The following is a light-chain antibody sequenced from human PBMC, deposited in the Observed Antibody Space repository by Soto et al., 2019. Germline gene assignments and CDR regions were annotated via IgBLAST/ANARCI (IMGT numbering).Light chain of an antibody. Sequence: QSALTQPASVSGSPGQSITISCTGTSSDIGGFNFVSWYQHHPGKAPKLLIYEVSDQASGVSNRFSGSKSGNTATLTISGLQAEDGADYYCSSYTTTTSLFVFGSGTKVTVL. CDR2: EVS. CDR1: SSDIGGFNF. CDR3: SSYTTTTSLFV. V-gene: IGLV2-14*01. J-gene: IGLJ1*01.